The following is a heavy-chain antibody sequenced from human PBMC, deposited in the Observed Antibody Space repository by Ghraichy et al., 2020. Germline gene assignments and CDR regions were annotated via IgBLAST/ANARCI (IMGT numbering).Heavy chain of an antibody. CDR1: GGSISSYY. J-gene: IGHJ5*02. D-gene: IGHD2-8*01. V-gene: IGHV4-59*01. CDR2: IYYSGST. Sequence: ESLNISCTVSGGSISSYYWSWIRQPPGKGLEWIGYIYYSGSTNYNPSLKSRVTISVDTSKNQFSLKLSSVTAADTAVYYCAREIVLMVYAKGTRWFDPWGQGTLVTVSS. CDR3: AREIVLMVYAKGTRWFDP.